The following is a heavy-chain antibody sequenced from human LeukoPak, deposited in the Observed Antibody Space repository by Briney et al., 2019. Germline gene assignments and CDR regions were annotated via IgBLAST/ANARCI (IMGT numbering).Heavy chain of an antibody. CDR2: ISAYNGNT. J-gene: IGHJ3*02. D-gene: IGHD3-22*01. Sequence: ASVKVSCKASGYTFTSYGISWVRQAPGQGLEWMGWISAYNGNTNYAQKLQGRVTMTTDTSTSTAYMELRSLRYDDTDVYYCARDRALAYYDSSGYYEVDAFDIWGQGTMVTVSS. CDR3: ARDRALAYYDSSGYYEVDAFDI. V-gene: IGHV1-18*01. CDR1: GYTFTSYG.